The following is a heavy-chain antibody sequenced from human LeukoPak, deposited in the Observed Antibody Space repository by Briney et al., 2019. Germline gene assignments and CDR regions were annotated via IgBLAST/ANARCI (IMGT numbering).Heavy chain of an antibody. Sequence: SETLPLTCTVSGGSISSYYWSWIRQPPGKGLEWIGYIYYSGSTNYNPSLKSRVTISVDTSKNQFSLKLSSVTAADTAVYYCASRNWDSGGFDIWGQGTMVTVSS. V-gene: IGHV4-59*01. CDR3: ASRNWDSGGFDI. J-gene: IGHJ3*02. CDR1: GGSISSYY. D-gene: IGHD1-7*01. CDR2: IYYSGST.